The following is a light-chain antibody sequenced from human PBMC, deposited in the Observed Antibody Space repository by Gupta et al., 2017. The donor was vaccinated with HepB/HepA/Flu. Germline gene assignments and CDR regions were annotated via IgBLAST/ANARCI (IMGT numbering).Light chain of an antibody. CDR2: NNN. V-gene: IGLV1-44*01. Sequence: QSVLTQPPSASGTPGQRVTISCSGSSSNIESHTVNWYQQLPGTAPKLLIYNNNQRPSGVPDRFSGSKSGTSESLAISGLQSEDEAIYDCAAWDDSLNGVFGGGTKLTVL. J-gene: IGLJ3*02. CDR3: AAWDDSLNGV. CDR1: SSNIESHT.